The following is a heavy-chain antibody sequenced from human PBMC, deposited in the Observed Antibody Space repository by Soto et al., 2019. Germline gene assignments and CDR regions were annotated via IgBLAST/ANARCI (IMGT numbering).Heavy chain of an antibody. J-gene: IGHJ6*03. V-gene: IGHV3-74*01. CDR2: INTDGSGT. D-gene: IGHD4-17*01. CDR1: GFTFSSYW. Sequence: PGGSLRLSCAASGFTFSSYWMHWVRHAPGKGLVWVSRINTDGSGTSYADSVKGRFTISRDNVKNMMYLQMNSLRAEDTAVYYCARTYGDYGLGYYNYYYMDVWGKGTTVTVSS. CDR3: ARTYGDYGLGYYNYYYMDV.